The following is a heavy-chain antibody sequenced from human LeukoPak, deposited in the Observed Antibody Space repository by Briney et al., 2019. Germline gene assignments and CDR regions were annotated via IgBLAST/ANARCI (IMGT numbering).Heavy chain of an antibody. V-gene: IGHV3-66*02. CDR3: ARDRRYGVHWYYGMDV. D-gene: IGHD3-16*02. Sequence: GSLRLSCAASGFTVSSNYMSWVRQAPGKGLEWVSVIYSGGSTYYADSVKGRFTISRDNSKNTLYLQMNSLRAEDTAVYYCARDRRYGVHWYYGMDVWGQGTTVTVSS. CDR1: GFTVSSNY. CDR2: IYSGGST. J-gene: IGHJ6*02.